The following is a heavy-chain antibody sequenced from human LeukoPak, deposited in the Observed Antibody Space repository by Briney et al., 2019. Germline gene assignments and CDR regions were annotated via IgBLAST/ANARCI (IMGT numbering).Heavy chain of an antibody. CDR3: ARAYGDYRGYYYYMDV. Sequence: ASVKVSCKASGYTFTSYDINWVRQATGQGLEWMGWMNPNSGNTGYAQKFQGRVTMTRNTSISTAYMELSSLSSEDTAVYYCARAYGDYRGYYYYMDVWGKGTTVTVSS. V-gene: IGHV1-8*01. D-gene: IGHD4-17*01. CDR2: MNPNSGNT. J-gene: IGHJ6*03. CDR1: GYTFTSYD.